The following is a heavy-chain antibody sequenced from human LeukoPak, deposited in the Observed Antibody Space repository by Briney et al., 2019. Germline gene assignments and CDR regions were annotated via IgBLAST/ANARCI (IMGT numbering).Heavy chain of an antibody. D-gene: IGHD1-26*01. J-gene: IGHJ4*02. CDR3: ATLVGATLGYFYY. Sequence: GGSLRLSCAASGFTFHDHAVHWVRQVPGKGLEWVSSITWDSGRIGYADSVKGRFTISRDNSKNTLYLQVNSLRAEDTAVYYCATLVGATLGYFYYWGQGTLVTVSS. V-gene: IGHV3-9*01. CDR2: ITWDSGRI. CDR1: GFTFHDHA.